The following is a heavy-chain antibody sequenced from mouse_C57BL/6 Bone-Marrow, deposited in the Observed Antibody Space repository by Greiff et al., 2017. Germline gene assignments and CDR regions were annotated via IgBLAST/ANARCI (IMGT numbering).Heavy chain of an antibody. V-gene: IGHV1-81*01. D-gene: IGHD2-5*01. CDR1: GYTFTSYG. CDR2: IYPRSGNT. CDR3: AIYSNCDY. Sequence: QVQLQQSGAELARPGASVKLSCKASGYTFTSYGISWVKQRTGQGLEWIGEIYPRSGNTYYNEKFKGKATLTADKSSSTAYMELRSLTSEDSAVYFCAIYSNCDYWGQGTTLTVSS. J-gene: IGHJ2*01.